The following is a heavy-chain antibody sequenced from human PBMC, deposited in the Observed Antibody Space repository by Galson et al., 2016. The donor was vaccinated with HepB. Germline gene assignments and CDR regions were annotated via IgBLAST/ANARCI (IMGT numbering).Heavy chain of an antibody. J-gene: IGHJ3*02. D-gene: IGHD3-16*01. Sequence: SLRLSCAASGFTFSSYAMSWVRQAPGKGLEWVSAISGSGGGTYYADSVKGRFTISRDNSKNTLYLQMNSLRAEDTAVYYCASHLGGSSLDPFDTWGRGTMVTVSS. CDR3: ASHLGGSSLDPFDT. V-gene: IGHV3-23*01. CDR2: ISGSGGGT. CDR1: GFTFSSYA.